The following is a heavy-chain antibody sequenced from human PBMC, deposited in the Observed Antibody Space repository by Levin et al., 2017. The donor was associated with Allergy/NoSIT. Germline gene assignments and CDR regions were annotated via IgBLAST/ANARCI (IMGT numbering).Heavy chain of an antibody. Sequence: GESLKISCKASGYTFTGYYMHWVRQAPGQGLEWMGRINPNSGGTNYAQKFQGRVTMTRDTSISTAYMELSRLRSDDTAVYYCARAHGSSSWYVVWGQGTLVTVSS. V-gene: IGHV1-2*06. CDR2: INPNSGGT. CDR1: GYTFTGYY. D-gene: IGHD6-13*01. J-gene: IGHJ4*02. CDR3: ARAHGSSSWYVV.